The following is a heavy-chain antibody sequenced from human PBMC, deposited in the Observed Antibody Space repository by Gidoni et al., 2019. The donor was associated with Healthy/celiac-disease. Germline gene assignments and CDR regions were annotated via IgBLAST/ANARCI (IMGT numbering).Heavy chain of an antibody. CDR3: ARAGGYNPINWFDP. J-gene: IGHJ5*02. Sequence: QVQLQQWGAGLLKPSETLSLTCAVYSGSFSGYYWSWIRQPPGKGLEWIGEINHSGSTNYNPSLKSRVTISVDTSKNQFSLKLSSVTAADTAVYYCARAGGYNPINWFDPWGQGTLVTVSS. D-gene: IGHD5-12*01. CDR2: INHSGST. V-gene: IGHV4-34*01. CDR1: SGSFSGYY.